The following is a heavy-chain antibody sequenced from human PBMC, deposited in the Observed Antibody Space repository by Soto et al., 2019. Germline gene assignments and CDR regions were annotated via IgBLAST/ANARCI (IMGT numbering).Heavy chain of an antibody. D-gene: IGHD2-15*01. V-gene: IGHV3-30-3*01. Sequence: PGGSLRLSCAASGFTFSSYAMHWVRQAPGKGLEWVAVISYDGSNKYYADSVKGRFTISRDNSMNTLYLQMNSLRAEDTAVYYCSRTYCSGGSCRNYYYYGMDVWGQGTTVTVSS. CDR1: GFTFSSYA. CDR2: ISYDGSNK. CDR3: SRTYCSGGSCRNYYYYGMDV. J-gene: IGHJ6*02.